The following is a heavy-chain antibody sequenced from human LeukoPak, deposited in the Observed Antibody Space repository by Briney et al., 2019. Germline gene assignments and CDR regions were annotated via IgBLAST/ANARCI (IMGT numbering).Heavy chain of an antibody. J-gene: IGHJ4*02. CDR1: GYSISSGYY. Sequence: SETLSLTCIVSGYSISSGYYWGWIRQPPGKGLEWIGSIYSGSTYYNPSLKSRVTISVDTSKNQFSLKLSSVTAADTAVYYCASSSSWSGPATFDYWGQGTLVTVSS. V-gene: IGHV4-38-2*02. CDR3: ASSSSWSGPATFDY. D-gene: IGHD6-13*01. CDR2: IYSGST.